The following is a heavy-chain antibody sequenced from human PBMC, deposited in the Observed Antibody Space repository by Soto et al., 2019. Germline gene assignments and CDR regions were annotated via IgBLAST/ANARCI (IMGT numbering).Heavy chain of an antibody. CDR2: IYHSGST. CDR3: ARDALDI. Sequence: QVQLQESGPGLVKPSGTLSLTCAVSGGSLSSYNWWSWVRQPPGKGLEWIGEIYHSGSTNYNPSHTSRVTTSIDKSNNQFFLRLNSVTAADTAVYYGARDALDIWGQGTVFTVSS. J-gene: IGHJ3*02. CDR1: GGSLSSYNW. V-gene: IGHV4-4*02.